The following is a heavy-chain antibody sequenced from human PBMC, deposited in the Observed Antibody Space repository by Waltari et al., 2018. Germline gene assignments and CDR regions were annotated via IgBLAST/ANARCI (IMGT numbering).Heavy chain of an antibody. CDR3: ARAFYYDSTGEEYFDL. V-gene: IGHV2-5*02. Sequence: QITLKESGPTLVKPTQALTLTCTFSGFSLGTSGVGVGWIRQPPGKALEWLAVNYWDDEKRYRPSLKSRLTIKKDTSNNQVALTLTHMDREDTGTYYCARAFYYDSTGEEYFDLWGRGTLVTVSS. J-gene: IGHJ2*01. CDR1: GFSLGTSGVG. D-gene: IGHD3-22*01. CDR2: NYWDDEK.